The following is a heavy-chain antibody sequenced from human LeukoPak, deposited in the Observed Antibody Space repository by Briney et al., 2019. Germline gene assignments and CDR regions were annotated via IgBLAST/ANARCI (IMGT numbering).Heavy chain of an antibody. J-gene: IGHJ6*02. V-gene: IGHV1-18*01. CDR2: ISAYNGNT. Sequence: GASVNVSCKASGYTFTSYGISWVRQAPGQGLEWMGWISAYNGNTHYPEKLQGRLTMTTDTSTSTAYMELRSLRSDDTAIYYCARDTVMMVGSYYYGKDVWGQGTTVTVSS. D-gene: IGHD2-15*01. CDR3: ARDTVMMVGSYYYGKDV. CDR1: GYTFTSYG.